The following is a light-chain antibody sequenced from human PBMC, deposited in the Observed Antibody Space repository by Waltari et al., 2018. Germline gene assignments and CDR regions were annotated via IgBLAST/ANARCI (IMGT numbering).Light chain of an antibody. CDR2: DVT. Sequence: QSALTQPRSVSGSPGQSVTISCTGTSSDVGDYNYVSCYKQHPDKAPNLMIDDVTKRPSGVPDRFAGSKSGNTASLTISGLQAEDEADYYCCSYAGSYSFVFGGGTKLTVL. V-gene: IGLV2-11*01. CDR1: SSDVGDYNY. J-gene: IGLJ2*01. CDR3: CSYAGSYSFV.